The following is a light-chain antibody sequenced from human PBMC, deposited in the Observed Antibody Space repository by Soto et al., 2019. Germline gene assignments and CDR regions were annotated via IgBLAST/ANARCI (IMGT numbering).Light chain of an antibody. CDR3: QQSYSTPRYT. CDR2: DAS. CDR1: QSISTS. V-gene: IGKV1-39*01. Sequence: DIQMTQSPSSLSASVGDRVTITCRASQSISTSLNWYQQKPGKAPKFLIYDASRLQSGVPSRFSGSGSGTYFTLTISSLQPEDFATYYCQQSYSTPRYTFGQGTKLEIK. J-gene: IGKJ2*01.